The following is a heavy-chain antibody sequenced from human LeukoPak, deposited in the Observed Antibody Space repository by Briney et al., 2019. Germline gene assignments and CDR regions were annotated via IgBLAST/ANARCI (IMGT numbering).Heavy chain of an antibody. CDR1: GFTFSSYS. D-gene: IGHD3-22*01. CDR2: ISSSSRTI. CDR3: ARGDSSGYTYYFDY. J-gene: IGHJ4*02. V-gene: IGHV3-48*02. Sequence: PGGSERLSCGASGFTFSSYSMNWVRQAPGKGLEWVSYISSSSRTIYDADSVKGRFTISRDNAQNSLYLQMNSLRDEDTAVYYCARGDSSGYTYYFDYWGQGTLVTVSS.